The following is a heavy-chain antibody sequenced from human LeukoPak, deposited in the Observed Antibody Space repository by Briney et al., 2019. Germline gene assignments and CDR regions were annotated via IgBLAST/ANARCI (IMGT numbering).Heavy chain of an antibody. V-gene: IGHV4-34*01. CDR3: ARLLRNGCFDP. CDR1: GGSFSGYY. J-gene: IGHJ5*02. CDR2: INHSGST. Sequence: SETLSLTCAVYGGSFSGYYWSWIRQPPGKGLEWIGEINHSGSTNYNPSLKSRVTISVDTSKNQFSLQLNSVTPEDTAVYYCARLLRNGCFDPWGQGTLVTVSS.